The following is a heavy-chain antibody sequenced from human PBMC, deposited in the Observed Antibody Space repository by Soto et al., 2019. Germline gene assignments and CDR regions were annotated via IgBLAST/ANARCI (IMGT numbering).Heavy chain of an antibody. Sequence: ASVKVSCKASGYTFTTYVMHWVRQAPGQRLEWMGWLNAGNDNTEYSQKLQGRVNITRDTSASTVYMELSSLSSEDTAVYYCARVGQNYYGMDVWGQGTTVTLSS. CDR3: ARVGQNYYGMDV. CDR2: LNAGNDNT. CDR1: GYTFTTYV. V-gene: IGHV1-3*01. J-gene: IGHJ6*02. D-gene: IGHD3-3*01.